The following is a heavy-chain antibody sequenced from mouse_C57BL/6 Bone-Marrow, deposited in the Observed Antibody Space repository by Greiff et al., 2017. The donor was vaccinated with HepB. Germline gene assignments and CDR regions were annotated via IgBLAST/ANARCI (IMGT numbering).Heavy chain of an antibody. J-gene: IGHJ4*01. CDR2: IDPENGDT. V-gene: IGHV14-4*01. CDR3: TTADQEYAMDY. D-gene: IGHD3-2*02. CDR1: GFNIKDDY. Sequence: VQLQQSGAELVRPGASVKLSCTASGFNIKDDYMHWVKQRPEQGLEWIGWIDPENGDTEYASKFQGKATITADTSSNTAYLQLSSLTSEDTAVYCCTTADQEYAMDYGGRGTAATVSS.